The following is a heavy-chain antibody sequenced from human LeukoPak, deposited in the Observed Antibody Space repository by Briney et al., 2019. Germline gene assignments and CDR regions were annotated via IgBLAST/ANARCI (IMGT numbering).Heavy chain of an antibody. V-gene: IGHV3-48*03. CDR3: AGSKFSGSYDRSRAFDI. CDR1: GFTLARHE. CDR2: ISRSGNTI. J-gene: IGHJ3*02. Sequence: GGSLSLSRVPFGFTLARHEMNWDRQPPANGLGWVSYISRSGNTIYYADTVKGRFTHARDNANNSLSLQMNSPKAEYTAVYDCAGSKFSGSYDRSRAFDIWGQGTMVTVSS. D-gene: IGHD1-26*01.